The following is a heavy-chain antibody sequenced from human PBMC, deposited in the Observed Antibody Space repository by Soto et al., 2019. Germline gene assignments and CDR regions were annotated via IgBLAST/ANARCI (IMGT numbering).Heavy chain of an antibody. CDR3: ALEVGYRGDERGWYYCMDV. D-gene: IGHD5-12*01. Sequence: QVQLVQSGAEVKKPGSSVKVSCKASGGTFSSYAISWVRQAPGHGLEWMGGIIPIFGTANYAQKFQGRVTITADENVSTAYMELCSLRSEDKAVYYCALEVGYRGDERGWYYCMDVWGQGTKVTVSS. CDR1: GGTFSSYA. V-gene: IGHV1-69*12. J-gene: IGHJ6*01. CDR2: IIPIFGTA.